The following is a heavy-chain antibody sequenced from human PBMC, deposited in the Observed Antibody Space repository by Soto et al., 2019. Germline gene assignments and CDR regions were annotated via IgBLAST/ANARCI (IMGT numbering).Heavy chain of an antibody. CDR2: IYYSGST. CDR1: GGSISSYY. V-gene: IGHV4-59*12. Sequence: SETQSLTCSIAGGSISSYYWSWIRQPPGKGLEWIGYIYYSGSTYYNPSLESRVAISLDTSRSQFSLTLHSVTAADTAIYYCARDRHNNFFDPWGQGTLVTVS. D-gene: IGHD6-6*01. J-gene: IGHJ5*02. CDR3: ARDRHNNFFDP.